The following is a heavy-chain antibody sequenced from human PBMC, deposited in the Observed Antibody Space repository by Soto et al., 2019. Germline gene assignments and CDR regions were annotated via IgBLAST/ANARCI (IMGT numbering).Heavy chain of an antibody. J-gene: IGHJ4*02. Sequence: QVQLVQSGAEVKKPGASVKVSCKASSYTFASYGISWVRQAPGQGLEWMGWISAYNGNTNYAQKLQGRVTMTTATSTSTAYMELRRLRSDDTAGYYCARVIAAAPDFDYWGQGSLVTVSS. CDR1: SYTFASYG. D-gene: IGHD6-13*01. V-gene: IGHV1-18*01. CDR2: ISAYNGNT. CDR3: ARVIAAAPDFDY.